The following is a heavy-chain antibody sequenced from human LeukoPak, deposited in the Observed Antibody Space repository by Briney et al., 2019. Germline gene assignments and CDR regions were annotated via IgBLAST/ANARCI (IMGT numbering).Heavy chain of an antibody. CDR2: IHYSGST. Sequence: SETLSLTCTVSGGSISSGGYYWSWIRQNPGKGLEWIGYIHYSGSTYYNPSLKSRVTISVDTSDNQFSLKRSSVTAADTAVYYCARDRWFDPWGQGTLVTVSS. J-gene: IGHJ5*02. V-gene: IGHV4-31*03. CDR1: GGSISSGGYY. CDR3: ARDRWFDP.